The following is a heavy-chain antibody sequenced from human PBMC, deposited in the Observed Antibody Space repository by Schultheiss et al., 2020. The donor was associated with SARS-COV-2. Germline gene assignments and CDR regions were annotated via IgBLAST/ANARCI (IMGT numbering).Heavy chain of an antibody. CDR1: GASISTYDYY. CDR3: ARGRYYYYYGMDV. CDR2: IYYSGST. V-gene: IGHV4-30-4*01. Sequence: SQTLSLTCTVSGASISTYDYYWSWIRQPPGKGLEWIGYIYYSGSTSYNPSLKSRVTISVDTSKNQFSLKLSSVTAADTAVYYCARGRYYYYYGMDVWGQGTTVTVSS. J-gene: IGHJ6*02.